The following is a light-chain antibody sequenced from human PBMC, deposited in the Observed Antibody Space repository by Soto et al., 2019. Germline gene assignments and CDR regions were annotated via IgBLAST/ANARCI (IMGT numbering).Light chain of an antibody. V-gene: IGKV1-39*01. J-gene: IGKJ3*01. CDR2: AAS. Sequence: DIPMTQSPSSLSASVGDRVTITCRASQSISSYLNWYQQKPGKAPKLLIYAASSLQSGVPSRFSGSGSGTDFTLTISSPQPEDFATYYCQQSYSTPGTFGPGTKVDIK. CDR3: QQSYSTPGT. CDR1: QSISSY.